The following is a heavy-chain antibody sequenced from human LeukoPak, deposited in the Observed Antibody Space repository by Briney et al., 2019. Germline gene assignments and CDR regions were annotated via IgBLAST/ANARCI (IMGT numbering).Heavy chain of an antibody. CDR3: TTVVVITKGFDY. CDR1: GFTFSSYA. CDR2: IKSKTDGGTT. Sequence: PGGSLRLSCAASGFTFSSYAMSWVRQAPGKGLEWVGRIKSKTDGGTTDYAAPVKGRFTISRDDSKNTLYLQMNSLKTEDTAVYYCTTVVVITKGFDYWGQGTLVTVSS. D-gene: IGHD3-22*01. V-gene: IGHV3-15*01. J-gene: IGHJ4*02.